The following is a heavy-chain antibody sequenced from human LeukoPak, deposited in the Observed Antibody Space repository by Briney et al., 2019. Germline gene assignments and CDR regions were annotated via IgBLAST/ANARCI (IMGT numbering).Heavy chain of an antibody. V-gene: IGHV3-23*01. Sequence: GGSLRLSCAASGFTFSGFAMSWIRQAPGKVLEWLSSISRSGESTFYADSVRGRFTISRDNSKNTVSLQMESLRAEDTALYYCAKDYAVGSIDYWGQGTLVTVSS. CDR1: GFTFSGFA. CDR3: AKDYAVGSIDY. CDR2: ISRSGEST. D-gene: IGHD3-16*01. J-gene: IGHJ4*02.